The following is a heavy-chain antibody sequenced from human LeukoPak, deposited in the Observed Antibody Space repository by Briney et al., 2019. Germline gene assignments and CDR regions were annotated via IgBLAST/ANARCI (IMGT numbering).Heavy chain of an antibody. V-gene: IGHV3-33*01. D-gene: IGHD2-21*01. CDR3: ASFGGLAYCGGDCGY. J-gene: IGHJ4*02. Sequence: PGGSLRLSCAASGFTFSSYGMHWVRQAPGKGREWVSVIWYDGSKKYYADSVKGRFTISRDNSKNTLYRQMNSLRAEDTAVYYCASFGGLAYCGGDCGYWGQGTLVTVSS. CDR2: IWYDGSKK. CDR1: GFTFSSYG.